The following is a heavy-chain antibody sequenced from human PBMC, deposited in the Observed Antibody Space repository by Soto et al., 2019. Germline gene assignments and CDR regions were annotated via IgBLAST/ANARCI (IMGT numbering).Heavy chain of an antibody. Sequence: PGGSLRLSCAASGFTFSIYSMNWVRQAPGKGLEWVSYIMPGSSHIFYADSVTGRFTISRDNSKNTLYLQMNSLRAEDTAVYYCARELTFYYDSRGYDAFDIWGQGTMVTVSS. CDR2: IMPGSSHI. CDR3: ARELTFYYDSRGYDAFDI. J-gene: IGHJ3*02. CDR1: GFTFSIYS. D-gene: IGHD3-22*01. V-gene: IGHV3-21*05.